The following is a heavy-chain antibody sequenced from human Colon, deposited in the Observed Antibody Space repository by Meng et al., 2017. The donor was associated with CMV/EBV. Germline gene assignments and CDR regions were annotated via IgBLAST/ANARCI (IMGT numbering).Heavy chain of an antibody. J-gene: IGHJ4*02. CDR1: GASISSTDY. V-gene: IGHV4-39*07. CDR2: IHSSGTT. Sequence: GSLRLSCIISGASISSTDYWGWIRQPPGKGLEWIGNIHSSGTTYYNPSLKSRVTISVDTSKNQVSLKVNSVTAADTAMYYCVRGGGIGVADYWGQGTLVTVS. D-gene: IGHD6-19*01. CDR3: VRGGGIGVADY.